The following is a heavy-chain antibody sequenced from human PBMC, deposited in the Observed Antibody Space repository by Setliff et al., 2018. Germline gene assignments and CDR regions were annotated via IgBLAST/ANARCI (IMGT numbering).Heavy chain of an antibody. Sequence: SETLSLTCTVSGGSISSYYWSWIRQPAGKGLEWIGRIYTSGSTNYNPSLKSRVTMSVDTSKNQFSLKLSSVTAADTAVYYCARDRRGYSYCSLGYYYYYMDVWGKGTTVTVSS. J-gene: IGHJ6*03. CDR2: IYTSGST. V-gene: IGHV4-4*07. CDR3: ARDRRGYSYCSLGYYYYYMDV. D-gene: IGHD5-18*01. CDR1: GGSISSYY.